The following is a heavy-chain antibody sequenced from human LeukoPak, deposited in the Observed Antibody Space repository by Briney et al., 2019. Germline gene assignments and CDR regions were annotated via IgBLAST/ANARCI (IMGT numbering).Heavy chain of an antibody. V-gene: IGHV3-23*01. Sequence: PGGSLRLSCVASGFTLSSYAMSGLRQAPGKGLEWVSAISGSGGSTYYADSVKGRFTISRDNSRNTLYLQMNSLRAEDTAVYYCAKQDIVLIPSTFFFKTEFDFWGQGTLVTVSS. CDR1: GFTLSSYA. J-gene: IGHJ4*02. D-gene: IGHD2-8*02. CDR3: AKQDIVLIPSTFFFKTEFDF. CDR2: ISGSGGST.